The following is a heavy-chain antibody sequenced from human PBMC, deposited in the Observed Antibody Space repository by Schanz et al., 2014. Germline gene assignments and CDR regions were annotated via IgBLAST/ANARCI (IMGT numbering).Heavy chain of an antibody. CDR1: RSTFSSYT. CDR2: FIPILDVG. D-gene: IGHD5-18*01. J-gene: IGHJ3*02. V-gene: IGHV1-69*02. CDR3: TRGGYSYALSAFDI. Sequence: QVQLVQSGAEVKKPGSSVKVSCKASRSTFSSYTISWVRQARGQGLEWVGRFIPILDVGNYAQQFQGRVTFTADKSTGTAYMELRSLRSDDTALYYCTRGGYSYALSAFDIWGQGTMVTVSS.